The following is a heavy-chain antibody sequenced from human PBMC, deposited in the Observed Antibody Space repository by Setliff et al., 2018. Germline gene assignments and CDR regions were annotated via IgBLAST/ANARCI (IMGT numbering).Heavy chain of an antibody. D-gene: IGHD3-3*01. J-gene: IGHJ3*02. Sequence: GASVKVSCKASGYTFTGYYMHWVRQAPGQGLEWMGWINPNSGGTNYAQKSQGWVTMTRDTSISTAYMELSRLRSEDTAVYYCAISTIFGVVSPTPDAFDIWGQGTMVTVSS. CDR2: INPNSGGT. V-gene: IGHV1-2*04. CDR1: GYTFTGYY. CDR3: AISTIFGVVSPTPDAFDI.